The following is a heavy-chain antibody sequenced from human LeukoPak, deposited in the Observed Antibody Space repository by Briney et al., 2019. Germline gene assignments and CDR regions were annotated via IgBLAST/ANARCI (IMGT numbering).Heavy chain of an antibody. CDR3: AKDLGRYRNNYFDY. CDR1: GFTFNTYA. Sequence: GGSLRLSCAASGFTFNTYAMSWVRQAPGKGLEWVSTISGSGGGTYYADSVKGRFTISRDDSKNTLYLQMNSLRAEDTAVYYCAKDLGRYRNNYFDYWGQGTLVTVSS. J-gene: IGHJ4*02. CDR2: ISGSGGGT. V-gene: IGHV3-23*01. D-gene: IGHD1-26*01.